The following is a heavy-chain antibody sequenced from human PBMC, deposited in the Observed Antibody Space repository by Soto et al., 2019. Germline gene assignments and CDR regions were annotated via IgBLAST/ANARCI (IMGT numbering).Heavy chain of an antibody. CDR3: ARRSGPSFAFDI. V-gene: IGHV3-11*04. Sequence: QVQLVESGGGLVKPGGSLRLSCAASGFTFSDYYMSWIRQAPVKGLEWVSYISGGGGTIYYPDSVKGRFTISRDNAKNSLYLQMNSLRDEDTAVYYCARRSGPSFAFDIWAKGQWSPSLQ. D-gene: IGHD1-1*01. J-gene: IGHJ3*02. CDR1: GFTFSDYY. CDR2: ISGGGGTI.